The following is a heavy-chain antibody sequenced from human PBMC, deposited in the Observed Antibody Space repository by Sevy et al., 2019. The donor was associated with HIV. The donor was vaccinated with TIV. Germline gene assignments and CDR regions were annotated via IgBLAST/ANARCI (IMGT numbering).Heavy chain of an antibody. CDR3: AKRTYPNAFDM. CDR2: VSYDGSDK. V-gene: IGHV3-30*18. J-gene: IGHJ3*02. Sequence: GGCLRLSCAASGFTFSSYGMHWVRQAPGKGLEWVRFVSYDGSDKYYADSVKGRFTISRDNSKNTLYLQMNSLRAEDTAVYYCAKRTYPNAFDMWGQGTMVTVSS. CDR1: GFTFSSYG.